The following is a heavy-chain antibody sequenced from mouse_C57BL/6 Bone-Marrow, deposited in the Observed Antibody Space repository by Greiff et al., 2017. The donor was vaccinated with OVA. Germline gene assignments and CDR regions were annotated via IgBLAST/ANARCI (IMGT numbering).Heavy chain of an antibody. CDR1: GYTFTSYW. Sequence: VQLQQPGAELVKPGASVKLSCKASGYTFTSYWMQWVKQRPGQGLEWIGEIDPSDSYTNYNQKFKGKATLTVDTSSSTAYMQLSSLTSEDSAVYYCAILYYDYGDYRGQGTTLTVSS. D-gene: IGHD2-4*01. J-gene: IGHJ2*01. CDR3: AILYYDYGDY. V-gene: IGHV1-50*01. CDR2: IDPSDSYT.